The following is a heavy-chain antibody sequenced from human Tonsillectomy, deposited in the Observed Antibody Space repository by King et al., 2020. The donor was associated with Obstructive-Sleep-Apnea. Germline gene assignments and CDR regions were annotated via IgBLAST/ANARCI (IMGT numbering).Heavy chain of an antibody. J-gene: IGHJ3*02. CDR2: ISGHNGDT. CDR1: GYNFKTYG. D-gene: IGHD3-10*01. Sequence: QFQLVQSGGEVKKPGASVRVSCKASGYNFKTYGLSWVRQAPGKGLEWMGWISGHNGDTNYAQRLRGRVVMTADTTTSTAYLELSSLTPDDAAGYYGARDLFYYNSGTSYEDTFDIWGQGTMVTVSS. CDR3: ARDLFYYNSGTSYEDTFDI. V-gene: IGHV1-18*01.